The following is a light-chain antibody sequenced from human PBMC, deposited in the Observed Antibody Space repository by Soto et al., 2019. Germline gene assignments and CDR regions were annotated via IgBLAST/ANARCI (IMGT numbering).Light chain of an antibody. J-gene: IGKJ4*01. CDR3: QTRSNWPLT. Sequence: EIVLTQSPATLSLSPGERATLSCRTSQSVGRNLAWYQQKAGQAPRLLMYDTSNRATGIPARFSGSGSGTDFTLTISTLEPEDFGVYYCQTRSNWPLTCGGGTKVEIK. V-gene: IGKV3-11*01. CDR1: QSVGRN. CDR2: DTS.